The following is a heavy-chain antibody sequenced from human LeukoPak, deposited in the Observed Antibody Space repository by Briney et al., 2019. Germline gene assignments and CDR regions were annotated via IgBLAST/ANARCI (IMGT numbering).Heavy chain of an antibody. CDR1: GFTFSTYA. D-gene: IGHD1-26*01. J-gene: IGHJ4*02. CDR2: IDGNGGNT. CDR3: ARGACPGD. Sequence: PGGSLRLFCAASGFTFSTYAMSWVRQAPGKGLEWVSVIDGNGGNTYHLDSVKGRFTISRDDSKNTLYLQMNSLRVEDTAVYYCARGACPGDWGQGTLVTVSS. V-gene: IGHV3-23*01.